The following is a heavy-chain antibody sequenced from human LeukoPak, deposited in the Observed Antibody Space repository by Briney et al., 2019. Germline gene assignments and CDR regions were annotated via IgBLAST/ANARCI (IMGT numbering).Heavy chain of an antibody. CDR1: GFTFSDYY. J-gene: IGHJ4*02. V-gene: IGHV3-11*06. CDR3: ASKNHLEY. Sequence: GGSLRLSCAASGFTFSDYYMSWIRQAPGKGLEWVSYISSSSTYTNYADSVKGRFTISRDNAKNSLYLQMNNLRAEDTAVYYCASKNHLEYWGQGTLVTVSS. CDR2: ISSSSTYT. D-gene: IGHD1-14*01.